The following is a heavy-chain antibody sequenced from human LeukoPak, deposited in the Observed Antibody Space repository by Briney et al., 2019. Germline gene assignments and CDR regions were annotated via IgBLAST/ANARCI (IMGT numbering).Heavy chain of an antibody. CDR2: INHSGGT. Sequence: SETLSLTCTVSGGSISSSSYYWGWIRQPPGKGLEWIGEINHSGGTNYNPSLKSRVTISVDTSKNQFSLKLSSVTAANTAVYYCARHSLYYGSGVWGQGTLVTVSS. D-gene: IGHD3-10*01. CDR3: ARHSLYYGSGV. CDR1: GGSISSSSYY. J-gene: IGHJ4*02. V-gene: IGHV4-39*01.